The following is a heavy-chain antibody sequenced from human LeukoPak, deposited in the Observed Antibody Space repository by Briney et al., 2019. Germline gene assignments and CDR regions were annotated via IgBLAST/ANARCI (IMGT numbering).Heavy chain of an antibody. CDR2: INPNSGGT. Sequence: ASVKVSCKASGYTFTGYYMHWVRQAPGQGLEWMGWINPNSGGTNYAQKFQGRVTMTRDTSISTAYMELSRLRSDDTAVYYCARGDSSGYYNYYHHMDVWGKGTTVTVSS. J-gene: IGHJ6*03. V-gene: IGHV1-2*02. CDR3: ARGDSSGYYNYYHHMDV. D-gene: IGHD3-22*01. CDR1: GYTFTGYY.